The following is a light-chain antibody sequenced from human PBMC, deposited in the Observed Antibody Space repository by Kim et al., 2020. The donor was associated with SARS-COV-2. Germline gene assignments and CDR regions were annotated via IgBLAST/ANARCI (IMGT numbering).Light chain of an antibody. CDR2: GKN. Sequence: ALGQTVRITCQGDSLRNYYASWSQQKPGQAPVLVIYGKNKRPSGIPDRFSGSTSGSTASLTITGAQAEDEADYYCNSRDSSDDQVIFGGGTKL. CDR3: NSRDSSDDQVI. CDR1: SLRNYY. V-gene: IGLV3-19*01. J-gene: IGLJ2*01.